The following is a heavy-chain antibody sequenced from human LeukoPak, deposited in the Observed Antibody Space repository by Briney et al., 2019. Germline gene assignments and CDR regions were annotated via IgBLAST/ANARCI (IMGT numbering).Heavy chain of an antibody. V-gene: IGHV3-23*01. D-gene: IGHD2-15*01. CDR1: GFTFSSNA. CDR2: ISGSGGST. Sequence: GGSRRLSCAAPGFTFSSNAMSWVRQAPGKGLEWVSAISGSGGSTYYADSVKGRFTISRDNSKNTLYLQMNSLRAEDTAVYYCAKDIGYCSGGSCYPWGQGTLVTVSS. J-gene: IGHJ4*02. CDR3: AKDIGYCSGGSCYP.